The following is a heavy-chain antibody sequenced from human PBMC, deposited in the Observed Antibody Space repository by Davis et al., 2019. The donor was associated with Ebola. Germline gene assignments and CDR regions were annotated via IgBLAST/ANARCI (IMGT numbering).Heavy chain of an antibody. V-gene: IGHV3-30-3*01. CDR3: AREVVPPRSAYYYYYYYGMDV. CDR1: GFTFSSYA. D-gene: IGHD2-2*01. Sequence: PGGSLRLSCAASGFTFSSYAMHWVRQAPGKGLEWVAVISYDGSNKYYADSVKGRFTISRDNSKNTLYLQMNSLRAEDTAVYYCAREVVPPRSAYYYYYYYGMDVWGQGTTVTVSS. CDR2: ISYDGSNK. J-gene: IGHJ6*02.